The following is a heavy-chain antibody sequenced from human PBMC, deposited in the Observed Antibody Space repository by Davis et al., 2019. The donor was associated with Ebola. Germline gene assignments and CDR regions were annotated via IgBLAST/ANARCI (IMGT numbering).Heavy chain of an antibody. CDR1: GGSISSYY. V-gene: IGHV4-59*08. D-gene: IGHD6-13*01. Sequence: MPSETLSLTCTVSGGSISSYYWSWIRQPPGKGLEWIGYIYYNAVTIYNPSLKGRVTISVDMSGNQVSLNLISVTAGDTAVYYCARHGRAAGMSWFDPWGQGALVTVSS. J-gene: IGHJ5*02. CDR3: ARHGRAAGMSWFDP. CDR2: IYYNAVT.